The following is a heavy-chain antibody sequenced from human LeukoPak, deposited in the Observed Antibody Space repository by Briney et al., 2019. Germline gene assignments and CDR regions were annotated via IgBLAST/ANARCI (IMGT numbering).Heavy chain of an antibody. D-gene: IGHD6-19*01. V-gene: IGHV4-4*08. CDR2: IYTCGNN. J-gene: IGHJ4*01. CDR1: GLSLSSYY. CDR3: ARHPGGIAVTHFEY. Sequence: SEPLSLPCSVSGLSLSSYYWIWIRPPPGKGLEWIGYIYTCGNNNYPPSLKSRVPISVDTSKNQFPQKLIYVRAGDSTVFFCARHPGGIAVTHFEYCGHGTLGSVSS.